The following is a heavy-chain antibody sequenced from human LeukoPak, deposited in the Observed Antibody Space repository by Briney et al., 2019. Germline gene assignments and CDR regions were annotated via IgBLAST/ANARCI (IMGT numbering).Heavy chain of an antibody. D-gene: IGHD3-22*01. Sequence: GGALRLSCGASGFTFSSHAMSWVRQTPERGLEWVSAITGGGDSAYYPDSVKGRFTISRDNSKNTLYLQMNNLGAEDTALYYCVSGDTGSGYYYWGQGTLVTVSS. J-gene: IGHJ4*02. V-gene: IGHV3-23*01. CDR1: GFTFSSHA. CDR2: ITGGGDSA. CDR3: VSGDTGSGYYY.